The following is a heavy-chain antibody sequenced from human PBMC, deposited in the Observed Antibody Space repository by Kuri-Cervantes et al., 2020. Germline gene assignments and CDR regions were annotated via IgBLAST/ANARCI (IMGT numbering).Heavy chain of an antibody. Sequence: ESLKISCAASGFTVSSNYMSWVRQAPGKGLEWVSYISSSSSTIYYADSVKGRFTISRDNAKNSLYLQMNSLRDEDTAVYYCARDPETGTEPYYGMDVWGQGTTVTVSS. D-gene: IGHD1-7*01. V-gene: IGHV3-48*02. J-gene: IGHJ6*02. CDR2: ISSSSSTI. CDR3: ARDPETGTEPYYGMDV. CDR1: GFTVSSNY.